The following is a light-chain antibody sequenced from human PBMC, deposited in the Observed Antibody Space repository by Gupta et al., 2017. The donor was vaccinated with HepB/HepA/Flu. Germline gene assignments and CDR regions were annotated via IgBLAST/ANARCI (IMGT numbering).Light chain of an antibody. J-gene: IGLJ3*02. CDR2: EDN. CDR1: SGSIASNY. CDR3: QSYDSSADWV. Sequence: NFMLTQPHSVSESPGKTVTISCTRSSGSIASNYVQWYQQRPGSAPTTVIYEDNQRPSGGSDRFSGSIDRSSNSASLTISGRKTEDEADYYCQSYDSSADWVFGGGTKLTVL. V-gene: IGLV6-57*03.